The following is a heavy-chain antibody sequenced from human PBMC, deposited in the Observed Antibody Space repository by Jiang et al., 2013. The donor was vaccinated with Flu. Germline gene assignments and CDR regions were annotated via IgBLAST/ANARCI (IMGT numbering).Heavy chain of an antibody. CDR1: SGYE. D-gene: IGHD4-11*01. CDR2: ISGDGYTI. CDR3: ARDDFGNYFFDS. V-gene: IGHV3-48*03. Sequence: SGYEMNWVRQAPGKGLEWVSYISGDGYTIYYADSVKGRFTISRDNAKDSLYLQMHSLRADDTAVYYCARDDFGNYFFDSWGPGTLVTVSS. J-gene: IGHJ4*02.